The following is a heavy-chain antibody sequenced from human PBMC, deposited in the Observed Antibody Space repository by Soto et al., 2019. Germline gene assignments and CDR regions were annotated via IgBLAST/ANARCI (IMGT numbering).Heavy chain of an antibody. J-gene: IGHJ6*03. D-gene: IGHD2-15*01. V-gene: IGHV3-23*01. CDR3: AKGGYCSGGSCYGYYYYYMDV. Sequence: ESGGGLVQPGGSLRLSCAASGFTFSSYAMSWVRQAPGKGLEWVSAISGSGGSTYYADSVKGRFTISRDNSKNTLYLQMNSLRAEDTAVYYCAKGGYCSGGSCYGYYYYYMDVWGKGTTVTVSS. CDR1: GFTFSSYA. CDR2: ISGSGGST.